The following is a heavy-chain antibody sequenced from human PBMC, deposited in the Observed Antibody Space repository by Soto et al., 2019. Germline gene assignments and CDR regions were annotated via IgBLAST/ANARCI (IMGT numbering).Heavy chain of an antibody. CDR2: IYYSGST. CDR1: GGSISSNY. D-gene: IGHD2-15*01. V-gene: IGHV4-59*08. J-gene: IGHJ5*02. Sequence: QVQLQESGPGLVKPSETLSLTCTVSGGSISSNYWSWIRQPPGKGLEWIGYIYYSGSTKYNPSLKRRATXSXDXXKNQFSRKLSSVTAADTAVYYCVNGGCSGGSCYPWISWFDPWGQGTLVTVSS. CDR3: VNGGCSGGSCYPWISWFDP.